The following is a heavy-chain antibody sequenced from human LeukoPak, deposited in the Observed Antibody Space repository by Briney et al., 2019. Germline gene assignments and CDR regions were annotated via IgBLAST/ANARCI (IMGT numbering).Heavy chain of an antibody. CDR3: ARIGAVGGSYGYFDY. D-gene: IGHD1-26*01. V-gene: IGHV2-70*11. CDR2: IDWDDDK. CDR1: GCSLSSSVMV. J-gene: IGHJ4*02. Sequence: SSPALGKPTPTRTRTATLAGCSLSSSVMVVSSIPQPPGKALEWLPRIDWDDDKYSSTSLKTRLTISKDTSTNQVVLTMTNMDPVDTATYYCARIGAVGGSYGYFDYWGQGTMVTVSS.